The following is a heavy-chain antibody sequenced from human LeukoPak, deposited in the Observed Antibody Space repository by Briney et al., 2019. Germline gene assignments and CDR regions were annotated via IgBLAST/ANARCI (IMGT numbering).Heavy chain of an antibody. CDR1: GFTFDDYG. D-gene: IGHD4-17*01. J-gene: IGHJ4*02. CDR2: INWNGGST. Sequence: RSGGSLRLSCAASGFTFDDYGMSWVRQAPGKGLEWVSGINWNGGSTGYADSVKGRFTISRDNAKNSLYLQMNSLRAEDTALYYCARDVGDYARYYFDYWGQGTLVTVSS. V-gene: IGHV3-20*04. CDR3: ARDVGDYARYYFDY.